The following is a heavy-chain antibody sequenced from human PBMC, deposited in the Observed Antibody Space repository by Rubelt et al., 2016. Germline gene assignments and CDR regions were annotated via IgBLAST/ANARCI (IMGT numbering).Heavy chain of an antibody. CDR3: ARPNYSNYCFDS. J-gene: IGHJ4*02. V-gene: IGHV4-39*01. Sequence: QLQLQESGPGLVKPSETLSLTCTVSGGSISSYYWGWIRQPPGKGLEWIGSIYYSGSSYYNPSLKSRVTIPVDTSKNQFSLKLSSVTAADTAVYFWARPNYSNYCFDSWGQGTLVTVSS. D-gene: IGHD4-11*01. CDR1: GGSISSYY. CDR2: IYYSGSS.